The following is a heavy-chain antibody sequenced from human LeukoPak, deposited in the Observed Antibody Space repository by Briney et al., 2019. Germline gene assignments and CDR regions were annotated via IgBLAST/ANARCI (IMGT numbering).Heavy chain of an antibody. CDR3: ARGAIIVGATSLDY. CDR2: IYYSGST. D-gene: IGHD1-26*01. CDR1: GGSISSYY. Sequence: SETLSLTCTVSGGSISSYYWSWIRQPPGKGLEWIGYIYYSGSTNYNPFLKSRVTISVDTSKNQFSLKLSSVTAADTAVYYCARGAIIVGATSLDYWGQGTLVTVSS. V-gene: IGHV4-59*01. J-gene: IGHJ4*02.